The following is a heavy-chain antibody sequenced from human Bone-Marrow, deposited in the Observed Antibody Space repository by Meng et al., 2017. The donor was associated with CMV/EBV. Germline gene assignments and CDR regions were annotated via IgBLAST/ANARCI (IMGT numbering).Heavy chain of an antibody. CDR1: GYTFTGYY. V-gene: IGHV1-8*02. CDR3: ARDSSGGDCCSLDY. D-gene: IGHD2-21*01. Sequence: ASVKVSCKASGYTFTGYYMHWVRQAPGQGLEWMGWINPNSGNTGYAQKFQGRVTMTRNTSISTAYMELSSLRSEDTAVYYCARDSSGGDCCSLDYWGQGTLVTVSS. J-gene: IGHJ4*02. CDR2: INPNSGNT.